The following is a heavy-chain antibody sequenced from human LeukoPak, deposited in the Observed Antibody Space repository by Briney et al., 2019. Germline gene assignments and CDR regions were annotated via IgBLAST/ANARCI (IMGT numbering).Heavy chain of an antibody. V-gene: IGHV3-30*02. J-gene: IGHJ6*02. CDR1: GFTFSNYG. D-gene: IGHD6-19*01. Sequence: GGSLRLSCAASGFTFSNYGMHWVRQAPGKGLEWVAFIRYDGSNKYYADSVKGRFTISRDNSKNTLYLQMNSLRAEDTAVYYCAKGHLAVASYYYGMDVWGQGTTVTVSS. CDR2: IRYDGSNK. CDR3: AKGHLAVASYYYGMDV.